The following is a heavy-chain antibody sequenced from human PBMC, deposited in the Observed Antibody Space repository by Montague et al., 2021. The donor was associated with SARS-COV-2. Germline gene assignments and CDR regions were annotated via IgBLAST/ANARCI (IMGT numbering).Heavy chain of an antibody. Sequence: SETLSLTCTVSGGSIRSSSYYWGWIRQPPGKGLEWIGNIYYSGSTYYNPSLKSRVTISVDTSKDQFSLNLNSVTAADTAIYFCARPASGKGNAFDVWGQGTMVNVSS. CDR2: IYYSGST. D-gene: IGHD3-10*01. V-gene: IGHV4-39*01. CDR1: GGSIRSSSYY. J-gene: IGHJ3*01. CDR3: ARPASGKGNAFDV.